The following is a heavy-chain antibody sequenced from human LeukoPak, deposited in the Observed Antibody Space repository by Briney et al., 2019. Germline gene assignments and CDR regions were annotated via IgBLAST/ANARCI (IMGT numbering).Heavy chain of an antibody. CDR3: ATLPTYSNTDSYYFDY. D-gene: IGHD2/OR15-2a*01. CDR1: GFTFSSYG. Sequence: GGSLRLSCAASGFTFSSYGMHWVRQAPGKGLEWVAFIRYDGSNKYYADSVKGRFTISRDNSKNTLYLQMNSPRAEDTAVYYCATLPTYSNTDSYYFDYWGQGTLVTVSS. CDR2: IRYDGSNK. J-gene: IGHJ4*02. V-gene: IGHV3-30*02.